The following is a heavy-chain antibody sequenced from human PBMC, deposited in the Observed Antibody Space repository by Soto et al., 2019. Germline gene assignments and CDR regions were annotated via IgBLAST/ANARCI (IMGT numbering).Heavy chain of an antibody. CDR2: ISPYNGDT. V-gene: IGHV1-18*01. Sequence: QLQLVQSGAEVKKPGASVKVSCKASGYTFIKYGVSWMRQAPGQGLEWLGWISPYNGDTYYAQSLQGRVTETKDTSTNTDHMELGSRRADDTAGYDWATTGGDCTQGVCYDYWGQGTLVTVSS. CDR3: ATTGGDCTQGVCYDY. J-gene: IGHJ4*02. CDR1: GYTFIKYG. D-gene: IGHD2-8*01.